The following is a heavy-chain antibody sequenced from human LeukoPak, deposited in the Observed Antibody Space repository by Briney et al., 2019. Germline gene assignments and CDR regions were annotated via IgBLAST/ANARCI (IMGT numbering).Heavy chain of an antibody. Sequence: SESLSLTCTVSGGSISSYYWSWIRQPPGKGLEWIGYIYYSGSTNYNPSLKSRVTISVDTSKNQFSLKLSSVTAADTAVYYCARTGYSSSWYGYYYYGMDVWGQGTTVTVSS. D-gene: IGHD6-13*01. CDR2: IYYSGST. J-gene: IGHJ6*02. CDR1: GGSISSYY. V-gene: IGHV4-59*01. CDR3: ARTGYSSSWYGYYYYGMDV.